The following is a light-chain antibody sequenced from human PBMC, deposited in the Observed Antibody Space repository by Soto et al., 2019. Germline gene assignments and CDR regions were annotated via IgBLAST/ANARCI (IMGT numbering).Light chain of an antibody. J-gene: IGLJ3*02. V-gene: IGLV1-40*01. CDR1: SSNVGAGYD. Sequence: QSVLTQPPSVSGAPGQRVTISCTGSSSNVGAGYDVHWYQQLPGTAPKLLIYSNINRPSGVPDRCSGSKSGTSASLAISGLQAEDEADYYCQSYDSSLSAWVFGGGTKLTVL. CDR2: SNI. CDR3: QSYDSSLSAWV.